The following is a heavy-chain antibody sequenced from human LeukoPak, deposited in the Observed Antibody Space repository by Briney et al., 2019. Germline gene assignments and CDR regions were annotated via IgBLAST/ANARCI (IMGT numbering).Heavy chain of an antibody. CDR1: GFTFSSYA. D-gene: IGHD1-26*01. Sequence: GGSLRLSCAASGFTFSSYAMSWVRQAPGKGLEWVSAISGSGGSTYYADSVKGRFTISRDNSKNTLYLQMNSLRAEDTAVYYCAKDSFPRTLPPWDLDYWGQGTLVTVSS. J-gene: IGHJ4*02. CDR2: ISGSGGST. CDR3: AKDSFPRTLPPWDLDY. V-gene: IGHV3-23*01.